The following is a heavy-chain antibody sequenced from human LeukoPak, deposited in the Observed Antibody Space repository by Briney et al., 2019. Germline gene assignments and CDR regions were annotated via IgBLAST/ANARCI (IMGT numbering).Heavy chain of an antibody. D-gene: IGHD2-2*01. J-gene: IGHJ5*02. CDR3: ARDLDCSSTSCYGGFDP. V-gene: IGHV1-46*01. CDR1: GYIFTSYY. CDR2: INPSGGST. Sequence: GASVKVSCKASGYIFTSYYMHWVRQAPGQGLEWMGIINPSGGSTSYAQKFQGRVTMTRDTSTSTVYMELSSLRSEDTAVYYCARDLDCSSTSCYGGFDPWGQGTLVTVSS.